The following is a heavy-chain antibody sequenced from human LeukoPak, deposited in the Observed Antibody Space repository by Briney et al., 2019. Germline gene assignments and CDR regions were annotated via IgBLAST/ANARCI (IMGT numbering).Heavy chain of an antibody. CDR3: ARDHGSAYYRAPRH. Sequence: ASVKVSCKAPGYIFTNYYMHWVRQAPGQGLEGMGTINPSGGSTTYAQKFQGRVTMTRDTSTSTVYMELSSLRSEDTAVYYCARDHGSAYYRAPRHWGQGTLVTVSS. CDR1: GYIFTNYY. CDR2: INPSGGST. V-gene: IGHV1-46*01. J-gene: IGHJ4*02. D-gene: IGHD3-10*01.